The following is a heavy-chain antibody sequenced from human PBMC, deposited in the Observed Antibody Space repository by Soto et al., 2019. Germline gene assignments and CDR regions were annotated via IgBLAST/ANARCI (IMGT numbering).Heavy chain of an antibody. Sequence: ESGGGVVQPGRSLRLSCAASGFTFSSYGMHWVRQAPGKGLEWVAVISYDGSNKYYADSVKGRFTISRDNSKNTLYLQMNSLRAEDTAVYYCARRAYSVCYLAYFDYWGQGTLVTVSS. V-gene: IGHV3-30*03. D-gene: IGHD1-26*01. CDR2: ISYDGSNK. J-gene: IGHJ4*02. CDR3: ARRAYSVCYLAYFDY. CDR1: GFTFSSYG.